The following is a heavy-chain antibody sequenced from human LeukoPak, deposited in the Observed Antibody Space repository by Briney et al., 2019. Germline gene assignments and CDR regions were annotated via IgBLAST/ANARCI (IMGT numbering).Heavy chain of an antibody. D-gene: IGHD5-12*01. CDR2: ISYDGSNK. J-gene: IGHJ3*02. V-gene: IGHV3-30*18. CDR1: GFTFSSSG. Sequence: PGRSLRLSCAASGFTFSSSGMHWVRQAPGKGLEWVAVISYDGSNKYYADSVKGRFTISRDNSKNTLYLQMNSLRAEDTAVYYCAKEGSGYDWDHDAFDIWGQGTMVTVSS. CDR3: AKEGSGYDWDHDAFDI.